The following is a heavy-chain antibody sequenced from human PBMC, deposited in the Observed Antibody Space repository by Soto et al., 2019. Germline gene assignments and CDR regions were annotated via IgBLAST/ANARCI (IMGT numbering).Heavy chain of an antibody. CDR3: ATDWNYGGAFDI. D-gene: IGHD1-7*01. CDR2: FDPEDGET. V-gene: IGHV1-24*01. CDR1: GYTLNELS. Sequence: ASVKVSCKVSGYTLNELSMHWVRQAPGKGLEWMGGFDPEDGETIYAQKFQGRVTMTEDTSTDTAYMELSSLRSEDTAVYYCATDWNYGGAFDIWGQGTMVTVSS. J-gene: IGHJ3*02.